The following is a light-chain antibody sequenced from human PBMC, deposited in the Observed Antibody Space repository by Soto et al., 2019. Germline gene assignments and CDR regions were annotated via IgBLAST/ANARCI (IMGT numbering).Light chain of an antibody. V-gene: IGLV2-14*01. Sequence: QSALTQPASVSGSPGQSITISCTGTSSDVGNYKYVSWYQQHPGKAPKVMIYEVSNRPSGVSNRFSGSKSGNTASLTISGLQAEDETDYYCFSYTSSGTYVFGTGTKLTVL. CDR3: FSYTSSGTYV. CDR1: SSDVGNYKY. J-gene: IGLJ1*01. CDR2: EVS.